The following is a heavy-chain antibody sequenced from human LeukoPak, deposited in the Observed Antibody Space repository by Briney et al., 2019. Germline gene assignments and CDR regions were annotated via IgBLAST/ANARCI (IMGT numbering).Heavy chain of an antibody. V-gene: IGHV3-48*03. CDR2: ISSSGSTM. CDR3: AREDRRDGYNFDY. J-gene: IGHJ4*02. CDR1: GFTFSDYE. D-gene: IGHD5-24*01. Sequence: GRSLRLSCAASGFTFSDYEMIWVRQPPGKGLEWISYISSSGSTMYYAESVKGRFTISRDSAENSLYLQMSSLRAEDTAVYYCAREDRRDGYNFDYWGQGTLVTVSS.